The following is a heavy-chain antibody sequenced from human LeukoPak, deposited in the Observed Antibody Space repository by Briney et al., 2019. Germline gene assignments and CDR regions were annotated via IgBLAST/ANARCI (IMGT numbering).Heavy chain of an antibody. J-gene: IGHJ5*02. CDR3: ARGSGWFDP. V-gene: IGHV4-34*01. Sequence: LRLSCAASGFTFSSYALHWVRQPPGKGLEWIGEINHSGSTNYNPSLKSRVTISVDTSKNQFSLKLSSVTAADTAVYYCARGSGWFDPWGQGTLVTVSS. CDR1: GFTFSSYA. CDR2: INHSGST.